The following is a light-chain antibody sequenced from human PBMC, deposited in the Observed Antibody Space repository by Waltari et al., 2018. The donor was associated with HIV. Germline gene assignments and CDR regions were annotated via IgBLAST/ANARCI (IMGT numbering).Light chain of an antibody. CDR1: SSDIGNYNY. Sequence: QSALTQPASVSGSPGQSITISCTGTSSDIGNYNYVSWYQQHPGKAPKLLIYDVSTRPSGISSRFSGSKSDNTASLTISGLQADDEADYYCNSYTSSNTLVFGGGTKLTVL. J-gene: IGLJ2*01. CDR2: DVS. CDR3: NSYTSSNTLV. V-gene: IGLV2-14*03.